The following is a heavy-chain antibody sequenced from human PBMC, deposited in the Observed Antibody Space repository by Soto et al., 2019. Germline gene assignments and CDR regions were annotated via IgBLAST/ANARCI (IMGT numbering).Heavy chain of an antibody. CDR2: IYYSGST. D-gene: IGHD3-22*01. CDR3: ARDPYYYDSSGYHGSRYFDL. CDR1: GGSISSYY. J-gene: IGHJ2*01. Sequence: SETLSLTCTVSGGSISSYYWSWIRQPPGKGLEWVGYIYYSGSTNYNPSLKSRVTISVDTSKNQFSLKLSSVTAADTAVYYCARDPYYYDSSGYHGSRYFDLWGRGTLVTVSS. V-gene: IGHV4-59*01.